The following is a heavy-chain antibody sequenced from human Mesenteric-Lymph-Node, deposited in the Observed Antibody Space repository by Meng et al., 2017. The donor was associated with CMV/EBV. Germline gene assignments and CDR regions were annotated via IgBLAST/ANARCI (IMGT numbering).Heavy chain of an antibody. Sequence: SCVVSGFTISTYWMHWVRQVPGKGLEWVSRINTDGSKTNYADSVKGRFTISRDNAKSTLYLQMNSLTAEDTAVYYCVRGPYGADSWSDYWGQGTLVTVSS. CDR1: GFTISTYW. CDR2: INTDGSKT. V-gene: IGHV3-74*01. CDR3: VRGPYGADSWSDY. D-gene: IGHD4-17*01. J-gene: IGHJ4*02.